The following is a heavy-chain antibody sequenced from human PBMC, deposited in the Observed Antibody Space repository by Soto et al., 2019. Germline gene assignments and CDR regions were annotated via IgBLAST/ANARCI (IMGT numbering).Heavy chain of an antibody. Sequence: SETLSLTCAVYGGSFGGYYWSWIRQPPGKGLEWIGEINHSGSTNYNPSLKSRVTISVDTSKNQFSLKLSSVTAADTAVYYCARDSYYHSSSGYYVFDYWGQGTLVTVSS. CDR3: ARDSYYHSSSGYYVFDY. CDR2: INHSGST. D-gene: IGHD3-22*01. CDR1: GGSFGGYY. V-gene: IGHV4-34*01. J-gene: IGHJ4*02.